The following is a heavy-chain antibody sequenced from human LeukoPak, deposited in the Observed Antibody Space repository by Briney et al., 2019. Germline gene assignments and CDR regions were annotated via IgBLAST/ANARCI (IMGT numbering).Heavy chain of an antibody. D-gene: IGHD3-22*01. CDR2: IYTSGST. CDR3: ARDTPYYYDSSGYPHAFDI. J-gene: IGHJ3*02. CDR1: GGSISSYY. Sequence: SETLSLTCTVSGGSISSYYWSWIRQPAGKGLEWIGRIYTSGSTNYNPPLKSRVTMSVDTSKNQFSLKLSSVTAADTAVYYCARDTPYYYDSSGYPHAFDIWGQGTMVTVPS. V-gene: IGHV4-4*07.